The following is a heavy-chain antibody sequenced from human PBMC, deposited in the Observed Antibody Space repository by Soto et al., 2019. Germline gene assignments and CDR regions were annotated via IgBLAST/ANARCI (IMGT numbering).Heavy chain of an antibody. CDR1: GFTFSSYG. Sequence: QVQLVESGGGVVQPGRSLRLSCAASGFTFSSYGMHWVRQAPGKGLEWVAVIWYDGSNKYYADSVKGRFIISRDNSKNTLYLQMNSLRAEDTAVYYCARVRGQLLGLFDYWGQGTLVTVSS. J-gene: IGHJ4*02. CDR2: IWYDGSNK. D-gene: IGHD1-26*01. CDR3: ARVRGQLLGLFDY. V-gene: IGHV3-33*01.